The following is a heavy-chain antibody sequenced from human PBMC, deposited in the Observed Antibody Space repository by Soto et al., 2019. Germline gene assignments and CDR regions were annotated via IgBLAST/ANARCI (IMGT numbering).Heavy chain of an antibody. V-gene: IGHV1-69*06. CDR3: ARDFWSGYYTGKHYYGMDV. CDR1: GGTKSSYA. D-gene: IGHD3-3*01. Sequence: TLTCAASGGTKSSYAISWVRQAPGPVLEWMGGIIPIFGTANYAQKFQGRVTITADKSTSTAYMELSSLRSEDTAVYYCARDFWSGYYTGKHYYGMDVCGQGPTVT. CDR2: IIPIFGTA. J-gene: IGHJ6*02.